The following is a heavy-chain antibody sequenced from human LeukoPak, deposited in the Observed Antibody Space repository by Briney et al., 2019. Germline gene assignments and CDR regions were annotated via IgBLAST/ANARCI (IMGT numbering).Heavy chain of an antibody. CDR1: GFTFSSSA. V-gene: IGHV3-30-3*01. CDR2: ISYDGSNK. D-gene: IGHD4-17*01. J-gene: IGHJ3*02. Sequence: GTSLRLSCAASGFTFSSSAMHWVRQAPGKGLEWVAVISYDGSNKYYADSVKGRFTISRDNSKNTLYLQMNSLRAEDTALYYCAREMTTVTYAFDIWGQGTMVTVSS. CDR3: AREMTTVTYAFDI.